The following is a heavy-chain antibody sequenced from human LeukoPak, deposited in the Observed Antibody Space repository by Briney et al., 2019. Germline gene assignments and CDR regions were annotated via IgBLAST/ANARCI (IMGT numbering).Heavy chain of an antibody. CDR3: ARDSLIQYGSGSYWGFDY. V-gene: IGHV3-48*03. D-gene: IGHD3-10*01. Sequence: PGGSLRLSCAASGFTFSSYEMNWVRQAPGKGLEWVSYISSSGSTIYYADSVKGRFTISRDNAKNSLYLQMNNLRAEDTAVYYCARDSLIQYGSGSYWGFDYWGQGILVTVSS. CDR2: ISSSGSTI. CDR1: GFTFSSYE. J-gene: IGHJ4*02.